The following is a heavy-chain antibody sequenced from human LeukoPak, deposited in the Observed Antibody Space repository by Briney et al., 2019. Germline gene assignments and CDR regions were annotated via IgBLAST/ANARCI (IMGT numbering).Heavy chain of an antibody. J-gene: IGHJ4*02. CDR3: ARDPLPPRIQWVRYPRLDY. Sequence: ASVKVSCKASGYTFTSYGISWVRQAPGQGLEWMGWISAYNGNTNYAQKLQGRVTMTTDTSTSTAYMELRSLRSDDTAVYYCARDPLPPRIQWVRYPRLDYWGQGTLVTVSS. CDR1: GYTFTSYG. V-gene: IGHV1-18*01. D-gene: IGHD5-12*01. CDR2: ISAYNGNT.